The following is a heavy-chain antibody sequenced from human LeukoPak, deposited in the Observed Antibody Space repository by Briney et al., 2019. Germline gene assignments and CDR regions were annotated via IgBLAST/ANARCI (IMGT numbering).Heavy chain of an antibody. CDR1: GFIFSGYW. CDR3: ARERGDGYNYRDY. J-gene: IGHJ4*02. D-gene: IGHD5-24*01. CDR2: IKQDGSEK. Sequence: PGGSLRLSCAASGFIFSGYWMSWVRQAPGKGLEWVANIKQDGSEKYYVDSVKGRFTISRDNAKNSLYLQMNSLRAEDTAVYYCARERGDGYNYRDYRGQGTLVTVSS. V-gene: IGHV3-7*01.